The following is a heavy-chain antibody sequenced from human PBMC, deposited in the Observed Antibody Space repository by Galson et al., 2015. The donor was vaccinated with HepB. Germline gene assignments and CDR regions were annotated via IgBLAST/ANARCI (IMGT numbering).Heavy chain of an antibody. D-gene: IGHD1-26*01. CDR2: ISYDGSNK. V-gene: IGHV3-30*18. CDR3: AKEDGGSYLPIFDY. CDR1: GFTFSSYG. Sequence: SLRLSCAASGFTFSSYGMHWVRQAPGKGLEWVAVISYDGSNKYYAESVKGRFTISRDNSKNTLYLQMNSLRAEDTAVYYCAKEDGGSYLPIFDYWGQGTLVTVSS. J-gene: IGHJ4*02.